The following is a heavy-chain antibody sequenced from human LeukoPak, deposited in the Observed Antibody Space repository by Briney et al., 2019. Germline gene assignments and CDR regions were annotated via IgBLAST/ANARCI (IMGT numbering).Heavy chain of an antibody. V-gene: IGHV1-8*03. Sequence: VASVKVSCKASGYTFTSYDINWVRQATGQGREWMGWMNPNSGNTGYAQKFQGRVTITRNTSISTAYMELSSLRSEDTAVYYCARVQLWPREYYYYYMDVWGKGTTVTVSS. CDR2: MNPNSGNT. CDR1: GYTFTSYD. CDR3: ARVQLWPREYYYYYMDV. D-gene: IGHD5-18*01. J-gene: IGHJ6*03.